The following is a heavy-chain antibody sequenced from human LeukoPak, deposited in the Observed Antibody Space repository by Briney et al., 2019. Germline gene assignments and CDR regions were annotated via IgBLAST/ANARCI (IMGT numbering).Heavy chain of an antibody. CDR2: ISGSGGST. CDR3: AKGAAYGSGGYSDY. Sequence: GGSLRLSCSASGFTFSSYAMHWVRQAPGKGLEYVSAISGSGGSTYYADSVKGRFTISRDTSKSTLYLQMNSLRAEDTALYYCAKGAAYGSGGYSDYWGQGTLVTVSS. CDR1: GFTFSSYA. D-gene: IGHD3-10*01. V-gene: IGHV3-23*01. J-gene: IGHJ4*02.